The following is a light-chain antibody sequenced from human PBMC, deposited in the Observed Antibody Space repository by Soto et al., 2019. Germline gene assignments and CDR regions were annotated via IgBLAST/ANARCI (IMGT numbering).Light chain of an antibody. J-gene: IGKJ1*01. Sequence: DIQMTQSPSSLSASVRDRVTMTCRAIQSISSYLNWYRQKPGKAPKLLIYGASSSQSGVPSRFSGSGSGTDFTLTISCMQSEDFATYYCQQYYSYPRTFGQGTKVDIK. CDR3: QQYYSYPRT. CDR2: GAS. V-gene: IGKV1-39*01. CDR1: QSISSY.